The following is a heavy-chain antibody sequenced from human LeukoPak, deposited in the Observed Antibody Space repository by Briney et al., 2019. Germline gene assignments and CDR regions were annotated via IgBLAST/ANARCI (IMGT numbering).Heavy chain of an antibody. CDR1: GYSFSNYW. D-gene: IGHD1-1*01. CDR2: IYPGDSDT. Sequence: GESLKISCKGSGYSFSNYWIGWVRQMPGKGLEWMWIIYPGDSDTRYGPSFQGQVTISVDKSISTAYLQWSSLKASDTAMYYCARQDGNSKYYFDYWGQGTLVTVSS. CDR3: ARQDGNSKYYFDY. J-gene: IGHJ4*02. V-gene: IGHV5-51*01.